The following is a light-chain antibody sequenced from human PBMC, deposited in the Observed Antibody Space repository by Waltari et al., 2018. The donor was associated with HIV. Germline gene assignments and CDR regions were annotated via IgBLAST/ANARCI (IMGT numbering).Light chain of an antibody. Sequence: SYDLTQSPSVSVSPGQTARLTCSGVDLWDKEVCWYHQKSGQSPVLVMYEDNKRPSGIPERFSGSKSGNTATLTISGTQAMDEADYYCQAWDRNTVVFGGGTKLTVL. CDR2: EDN. V-gene: IGLV3-1*01. CDR1: DLWDKE. J-gene: IGLJ3*02. CDR3: QAWDRNTVV.